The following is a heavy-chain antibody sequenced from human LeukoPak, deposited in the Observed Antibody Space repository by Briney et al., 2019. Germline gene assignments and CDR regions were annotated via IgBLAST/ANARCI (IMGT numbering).Heavy chain of an antibody. CDR1: GFTFSSYA. CDR2: ISGSGGST. J-gene: IGHJ5*02. CDR3: AKVPYSTRAYNWFDP. V-gene: IGHV3-23*01. Sequence: GGSLRLSCAASGFTFSSYAMSWVRQAPGKGLEWVSAISGSGGSTYYADSVKGRFTISRDNSKNTLYLQMNSLRAEDTAVYYCAKVPYSTRAYNWFDPWGQGTLVTVSS. D-gene: IGHD2-21*01.